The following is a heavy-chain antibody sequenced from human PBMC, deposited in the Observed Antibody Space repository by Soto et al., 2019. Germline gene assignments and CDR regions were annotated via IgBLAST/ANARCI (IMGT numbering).Heavy chain of an antibody. CDR2: INAGNGNT. CDR1: GYTFTSYA. Sequence: GASVKVSCKASGYTFTSYAMHWVRQAPGQRLEWMGWINAGNGNTKYSQKFQGRVTLTRDTSANTAYMELTSLNSADTAVYYCAAGGGGSRYWGQGTLVTVSS. D-gene: IGHD2-15*01. J-gene: IGHJ4*02. V-gene: IGHV1-3*01. CDR3: AAGGGGSRY.